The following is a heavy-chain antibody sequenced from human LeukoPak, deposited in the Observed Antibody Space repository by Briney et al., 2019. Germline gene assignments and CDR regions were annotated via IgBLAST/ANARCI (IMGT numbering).Heavy chain of an antibody. CDR2: IYPGDSDT. CDR1: GYSFTSYW. V-gene: IGHV5-51*01. CDR3: ARQIGYSSRSHYYYYYGMDV. Sequence: GESLKISCKGSGYSFTSYWIGWVRQMPGKGLEWMGIIYPGDSDTRYSPSFQGQVTISADKSISTAYLQWSSLKASDTAMYYCARQIGYSSRSHYYYYYGMDVWGQGTTVTVSS. J-gene: IGHJ6*02. D-gene: IGHD6-13*01.